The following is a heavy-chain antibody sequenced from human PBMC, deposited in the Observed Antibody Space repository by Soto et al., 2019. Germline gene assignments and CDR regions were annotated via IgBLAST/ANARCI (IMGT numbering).Heavy chain of an antibody. CDR1: GYPFTSYD. CDR2: MNPDRANT. V-gene: IGHV1-8*01. Sequence: GASVKVSCKASGYPFTSYDINWTRQATGQGLEWVGFMNPDRANTRSAQKFQGRVTMTRNTSISTAYLELTNLRSEDTAIYYCATALRNYYGSGTYSVWGQGTLVTVSS. CDR3: ATALRNYYGSGTYSV. J-gene: IGHJ1*01. D-gene: IGHD3-10*01.